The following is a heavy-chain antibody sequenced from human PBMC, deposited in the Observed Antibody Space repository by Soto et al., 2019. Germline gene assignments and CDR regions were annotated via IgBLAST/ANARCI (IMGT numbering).Heavy chain of an antibody. D-gene: IGHD3-22*01. CDR2: IYYSGST. J-gene: IGHJ5*02. V-gene: IGHV4-31*03. CDR3: ARARLSRYYEKLDWFDP. Sequence: QVQLQESGPGLVKPSQTLSLTCTVSGGSISSGGYYWSWIRQHPGKGLEWIGYIYYSGSTYYNPSLQSRVNISVDTSKNHFSLKLSSVTAADTAVYYCARARLSRYYEKLDWFDPWGQGTLVTVSS. CDR1: GGSISSGGYY.